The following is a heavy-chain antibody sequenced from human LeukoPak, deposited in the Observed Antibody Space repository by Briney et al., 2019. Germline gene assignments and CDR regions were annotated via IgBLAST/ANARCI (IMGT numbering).Heavy chain of an antibody. J-gene: IGHJ4*02. V-gene: IGHV1-18*01. CDR2: ISAYNGNT. Sequence: GASVKVSCKASGYTFTSYGISWVRQAPGQGLEWMGWISAYNGNTNYAQKLQGRVTMTTDTSTSTAYMELRSLRSDDTAVYYCARAHSGSYYRNENYFDYWGQGTLVTVSS. D-gene: IGHD1-26*01. CDR1: GYTFTSYG. CDR3: ARAHSGSYYRNENYFDY.